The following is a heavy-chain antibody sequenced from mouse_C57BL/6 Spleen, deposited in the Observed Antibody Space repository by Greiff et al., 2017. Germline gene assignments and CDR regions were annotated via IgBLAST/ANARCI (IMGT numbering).Heavy chain of an antibody. CDR3: ARGGMITAYFDY. J-gene: IGHJ2*01. CDR2: INPNNGGT. V-gene: IGHV1-26*01. CDR1: GYTFTDYY. D-gene: IGHD2-4*01. Sequence: VQLQQSGPELVKPGASVKISCKASGYTFTDYYMNWVKQSQGKSLEWIGDINPNNGGTSYNQKFKGKATLTVDKSSSTAYMELRSLTSEDSAVYYCARGGMITAYFDYWGQGTTLTVSS.